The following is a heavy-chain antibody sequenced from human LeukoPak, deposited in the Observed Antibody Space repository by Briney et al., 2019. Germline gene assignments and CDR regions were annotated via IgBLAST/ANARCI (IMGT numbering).Heavy chain of an antibody. CDR1: GGAFSSYA. J-gene: IGHJ4*02. CDR2: IIPIFGTA. V-gene: IGHV1-69*05. CDR3: ARGANDFWSGILDY. Sequence: SVKVSCKASGGAFSSYAISWVRQAPGQGLEWMGGIIPIFGTANYAQKFQGRVTITTDESTSTAYMELSSLRSEDTAVYYCARGANDFWSGILDYWGQGTLVTVSS. D-gene: IGHD3-3*01.